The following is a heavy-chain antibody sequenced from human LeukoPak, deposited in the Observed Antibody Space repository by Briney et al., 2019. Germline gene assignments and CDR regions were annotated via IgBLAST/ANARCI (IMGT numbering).Heavy chain of an antibody. CDR1: GGTFSSYT. D-gene: IGHD2-15*01. V-gene: IGHV1-69*04. Sequence: GSSVKVSCKASGGTFSSYTISWVGQAPGQRLEWMGRIIPILGIANYAQKFQGRVTITADKSTSTAYMELSSLRSEDTAVYYCARDGSVVVAASWFDPWGQGTLVTVSS. CDR3: ARDGSVVVAASWFDP. CDR2: IIPILGIA. J-gene: IGHJ5*02.